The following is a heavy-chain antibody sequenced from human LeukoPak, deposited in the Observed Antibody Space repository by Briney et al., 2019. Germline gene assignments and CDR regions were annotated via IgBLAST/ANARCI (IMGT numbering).Heavy chain of an antibody. Sequence: GGSLRLSCAASGFTFSSYSMNWVREAPGKGLEWVSSISSSSSYIYYADSVKGRFTISRDNAKNSLYLQMNSLRAEDTAVYYCARDSPIVGAIDYFDYWGQGTLVTVSS. CDR1: GFTFSSYS. V-gene: IGHV3-21*01. D-gene: IGHD1-26*01. J-gene: IGHJ4*02. CDR3: ARDSPIVGAIDYFDY. CDR2: ISSSSSYI.